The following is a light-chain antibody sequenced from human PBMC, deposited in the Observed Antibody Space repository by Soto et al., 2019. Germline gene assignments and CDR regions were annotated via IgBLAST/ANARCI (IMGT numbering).Light chain of an antibody. CDR2: GAS. J-gene: IGKJ1*01. Sequence: EIVMTQSPATLSVSPGERATLSCRASQSVSSNLAWYQQKPGQAPRLLIYGASTRATVIPARFSGSVSGTDLTILHSCIESIDFEVNYCQQYNNWNTWMFGQG. V-gene: IGKV3-15*01. CDR3: QQYNNWNTWM. CDR1: QSVSSN.